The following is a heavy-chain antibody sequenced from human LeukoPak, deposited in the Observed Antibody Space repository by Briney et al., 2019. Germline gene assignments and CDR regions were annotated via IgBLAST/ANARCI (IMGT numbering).Heavy chain of an antibody. J-gene: IGHJ3*02. CDR1: GFTLSGFV. V-gene: IGHV3-30*02. Sequence: GGSLRLSCAASGFTLSGFVMHWVRQAPGKGLEWAACLWDDTSNQYYGDSVKGRFRISRDNSKNILYLQMNSLSREDTAVYYCATEPIDTPMAAIDIWGQGTMVIVSS. CDR3: ATEPIDTPMAAIDI. CDR2: LWDDTSNQ. D-gene: IGHD5-18*01.